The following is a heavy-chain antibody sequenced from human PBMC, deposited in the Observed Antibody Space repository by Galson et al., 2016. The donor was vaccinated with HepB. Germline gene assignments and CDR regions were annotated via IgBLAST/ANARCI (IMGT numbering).Heavy chain of an antibody. CDR1: GGSIGGYH. CDR3: ARSTWMQLWSGAFDT. V-gene: IGHV4-4*08. CDR2: IYSSGST. J-gene: IGHJ3*02. Sequence: SETLSLTCTVSGGSIGGYHWNWIRQPPGKGLEWIGHIYSSGSTNYNPSLSSRVTISVDTSKNQFSLRLNSVTASDTAIYYCARSTWMQLWSGAFDTWGQGTMVTVSS. D-gene: IGHD5-18*01.